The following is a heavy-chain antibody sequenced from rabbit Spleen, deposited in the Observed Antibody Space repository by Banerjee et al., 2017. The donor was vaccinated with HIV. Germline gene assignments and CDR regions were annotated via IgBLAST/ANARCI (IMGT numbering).Heavy chain of an antibody. J-gene: IGHJ6*01. D-gene: IGHD8-1*01. V-gene: IGHV1S45*01. Sequence: QEQLVESGGGLVQPEGSQTLSCTASGFSFNNNYYMCWVRQAPGKGLEWIGCIHAASGNTYYASWAKGRFTISKTSSTTVTLQMTSLTAADTATYFCARDTGSSFSTYGMDLWGQGTLVTVS. CDR1: GFSFNNNYY. CDR3: ARDTGSSFSTYGMDL. CDR2: IHAASGNT.